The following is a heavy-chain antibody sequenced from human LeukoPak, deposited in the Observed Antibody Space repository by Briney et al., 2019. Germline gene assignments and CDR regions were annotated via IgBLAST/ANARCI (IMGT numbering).Heavy chain of an antibody. Sequence: RASVKVSCKASGYTFTSYDINWVRQATGQGLEWMGWMNPNSGNTGYAQKFQGRVTMTRNTSISTAYMELSSLRSEDTAVYYCARVKPGFWRVVRGNNWFDPWGQGTLVTVSS. J-gene: IGHJ5*02. V-gene: IGHV1-8*01. CDR2: MNPNSGNT. D-gene: IGHD3-10*01. CDR1: GYTFTSYD. CDR3: ARVKPGFWRVVRGNNWFDP.